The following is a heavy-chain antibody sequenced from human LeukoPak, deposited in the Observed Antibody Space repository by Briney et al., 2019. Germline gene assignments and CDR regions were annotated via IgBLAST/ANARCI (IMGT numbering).Heavy chain of an antibody. D-gene: IGHD5-18*01. J-gene: IGHJ4*02. Sequence: GGSLRLSCAASGFTFSSYGMHWVRQAPGKGLEWVSLIWYDGSNKYYADSVKGRFTISRDNSKNTLDLQMNSLRAEDTALYYCARDRAMVVGSSWYYDYWGQGTLVTVSS. V-gene: IGHV3-33*01. CDR1: GFTFSSYG. CDR2: IWYDGSNK. CDR3: ARDRAMVVGSSWYYDY.